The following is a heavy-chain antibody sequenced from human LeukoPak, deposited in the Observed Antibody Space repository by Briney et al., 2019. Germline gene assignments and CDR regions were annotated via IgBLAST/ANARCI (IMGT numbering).Heavy chain of an antibody. J-gene: IGHJ4*02. CDR1: GYTFTDYY. CDR3: ANWGGYGSGSYFDY. D-gene: IGHD3-10*01. Sequence: ASVKVSCKASGYTFTDYYIQWVRQAPGQGLERMGWINPKSGGANYAQKFQGRVTITRDTSISTAYMELSRLTSDDTAVYYCANWGGYGSGSYFDYLGQGTLVTVSS. V-gene: IGHV1-2*02. CDR2: INPKSGGA.